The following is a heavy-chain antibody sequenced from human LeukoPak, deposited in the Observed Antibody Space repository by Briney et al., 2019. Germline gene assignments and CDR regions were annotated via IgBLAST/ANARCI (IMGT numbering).Heavy chain of an antibody. CDR1: GFTFSSYT. CDR3: AKDVAGSGSYGFDY. D-gene: IGHD1-26*01. J-gene: IGHJ4*02. V-gene: IGHV3-23*01. CDR2: VSGGASYT. Sequence: GGSLRLSCAASGFTFSSYTMNWVRQARGRGVEWVSAVSGGASYTYYSASVKRPFTISRDNSKNTLYLQMNRFRDQDMDIYYCAKDVAGSGSYGFDYWGQGTLVTVSS.